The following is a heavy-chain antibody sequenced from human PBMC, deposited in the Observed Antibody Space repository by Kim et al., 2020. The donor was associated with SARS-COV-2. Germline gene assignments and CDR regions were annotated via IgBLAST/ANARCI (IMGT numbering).Heavy chain of an antibody. CDR3: ARHHLRFLAFGYYYYYYMDV. Sequence: SETLSLTCTVSGGSISSSSYYWGWIRQPPGKGLEWIGSIYYSGSTYYNPSLKSRVTISVDTSKNQFSLKLSSVTAADTAVYYCARHHLRFLAFGYYYYYYMDVWGKGTTVTVSS. CDR1: GGSISSSSYY. J-gene: IGHJ6*03. V-gene: IGHV4-39*01. CDR2: IYYSGST. D-gene: IGHD3-3*01.